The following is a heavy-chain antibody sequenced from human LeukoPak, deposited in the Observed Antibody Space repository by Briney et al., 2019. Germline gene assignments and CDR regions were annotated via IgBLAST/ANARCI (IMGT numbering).Heavy chain of an antibody. CDR3: ARDHVVRGENYYYYGMDV. CDR1: GGPISSGGYY. V-gene: IGHV4-31*03. D-gene: IGHD3-10*01. Sequence: ASQTLSLTCTVSGGPISSGGYYWSWIRQHPGKGLEWIGYIYYSGSTYYNPSLKSRVTISVDTSKNQFSLKLSSVTAADTAVYYCARDHVVRGENYYYYGMDVWGQGTTVTVSS. CDR2: IYYSGST. J-gene: IGHJ6*02.